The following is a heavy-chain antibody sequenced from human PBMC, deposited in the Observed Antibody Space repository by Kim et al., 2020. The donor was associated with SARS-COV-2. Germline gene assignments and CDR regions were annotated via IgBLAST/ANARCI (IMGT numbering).Heavy chain of an antibody. CDR2: ISYDGSNE. J-gene: IGHJ3*02. CDR1: GFTFSSYG. V-gene: IGHV3-30*18. D-gene: IGHD6-6*01. Sequence: GGSLRLSCAASGFTFSSYGMHWVRQAPGKGLEGVAVISYDGSNEYYADSVKGRFTISRDNSKNTLYLQMNSLRAEDTAVYYCAKPLPPPSKDAFDIWGQGTMVTVSS. CDR3: AKPLPPPSKDAFDI.